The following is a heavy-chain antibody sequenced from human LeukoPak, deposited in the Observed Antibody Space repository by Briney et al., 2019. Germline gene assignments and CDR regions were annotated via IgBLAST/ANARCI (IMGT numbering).Heavy chain of an antibody. D-gene: IGHD3-16*01. J-gene: IGHJ6*03. CDR1: SGSISSSSYY. Sequence: PSETLSLTCTVSSGSISSSSYYWGWIRQPPGKGLEWIGSIYYSGSTYYNPSLKSRVTISVDTSKNQFSLKLSSVTAADTAVYYCARISKRVITTKDYYYMDVWGKGTTVTVSS. V-gene: IGHV4-39*01. CDR2: IYYSGST. CDR3: ARISKRVITTKDYYYMDV.